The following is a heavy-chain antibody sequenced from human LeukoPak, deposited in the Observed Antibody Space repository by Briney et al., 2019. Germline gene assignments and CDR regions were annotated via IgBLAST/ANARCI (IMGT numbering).Heavy chain of an antibody. CDR1: GFTFSSYS. J-gene: IGHJ4*02. CDR2: ISSSSSYI. Sequence: GGSLRLSCAASGFTFSSYSMNWVRQAPGKGLEWVSSISSSSSYIYYADSVKRRFTISRDNAKNSLYLQMNSLRAEDTAVYYCAKLLAAGYYFDYWGQGTLVTVSS. CDR3: AKLLAAGYYFDY. V-gene: IGHV3-21*01. D-gene: IGHD6-13*01.